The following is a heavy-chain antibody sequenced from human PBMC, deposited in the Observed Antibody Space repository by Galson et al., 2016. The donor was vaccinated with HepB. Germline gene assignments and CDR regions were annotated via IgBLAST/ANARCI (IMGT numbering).Heavy chain of an antibody. CDR2: ISGNGDSR. D-gene: IGHD5-18*01. CDR3: ATSNSYGYVH. Sequence: SLRLSCAASGFTFSTYAMSWVRQAPGKGLEWVSAISGNGDSRDYVDSVKGRFTISRDNVKNTVHLQMDSLRAEDTALYYCATSNSYGYVHWGQGALVTVSS. J-gene: IGHJ1*01. CDR1: GFTFSTYA. V-gene: IGHV3-23*01.